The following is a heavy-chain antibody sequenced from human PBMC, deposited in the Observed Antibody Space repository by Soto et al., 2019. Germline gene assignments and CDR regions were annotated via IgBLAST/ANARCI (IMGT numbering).Heavy chain of an antibody. D-gene: IGHD5-18*01. V-gene: IGHV4-39*01. CDR1: GGSISSSSYY. Sequence: SETLSLTCTVSGGSISSSSYYWGWIRQPPGKGLEWIGSIYYSGSTYYNPSLKSRVTISVDTSKNQFSLKLSSVTAADTAVYYCAIVDTAMVYFDYWGQGTLVTVSS. J-gene: IGHJ4*02. CDR3: AIVDTAMVYFDY. CDR2: IYYSGST.